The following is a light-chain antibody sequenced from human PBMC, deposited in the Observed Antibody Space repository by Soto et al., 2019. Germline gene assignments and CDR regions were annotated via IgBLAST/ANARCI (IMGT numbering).Light chain of an antibody. J-gene: IGLJ1*01. CDR1: SSDVGGYNY. Sequence: QSALTQPASVSGSPGQSITISCTGTSSDVGGYNYVFWYQHPPGKAPKLIIYDVSNRPSGVSYRFSGSNSGNTASLTISGLQPEDEADYYCSSYTTTNTRQIVSGTGTKFSAL. CDR3: SSYTTTNTRQIV. CDR2: DVS. V-gene: IGLV2-14*03.